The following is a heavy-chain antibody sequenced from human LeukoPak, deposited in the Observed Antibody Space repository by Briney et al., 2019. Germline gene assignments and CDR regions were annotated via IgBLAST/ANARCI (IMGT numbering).Heavy chain of an antibody. V-gene: IGHV4-39*07. CDR2: IYYSGST. D-gene: IGHD6-13*01. CDR3: ARDPPAAAGDY. CDR1: GVSISSSSYY. Sequence: SETLSLTCTVSGVSISSSSYYWGWIRQPPGKGLEWIGSIYYSGSTYYNPSLKSRVTISVDTSNNQFSLRLSSVTAADTAVYYCARDPPAAAGDYWGQGTLVIVSS. J-gene: IGHJ4*02.